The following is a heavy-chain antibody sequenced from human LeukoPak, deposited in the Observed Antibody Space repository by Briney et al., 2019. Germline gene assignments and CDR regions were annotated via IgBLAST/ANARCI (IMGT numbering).Heavy chain of an antibody. CDR2: INPNSGGT. CDR3: ARAHGQGYSSGHYYYYYYMDV. CDR1: GYTFTGYY. J-gene: IGHJ6*03. Sequence: ASVKVSCKASGYTFTGYYMHWVRQAPGQGLEWMGWINPNSGGTNYAQKFQGRVTMTRDTSISTAYMELSRLRSDDTAVYYCARAHGQGYSSGHYYYYYYMDVWGKGTTVTVSS. V-gene: IGHV1-2*02. D-gene: IGHD6-19*01.